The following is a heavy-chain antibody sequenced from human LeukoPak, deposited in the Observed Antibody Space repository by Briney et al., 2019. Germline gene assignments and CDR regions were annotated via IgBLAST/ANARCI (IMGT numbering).Heavy chain of an antibody. CDR3: ARGFGQQLVRFDP. CDR1: GYSISSGYY. V-gene: IGHV4-38-2*02. J-gene: IGHJ5*02. D-gene: IGHD6-13*01. Sequence: SETLSLTCTVSGYSISSGYYWGWIRQPPGKGLEWIGSIYHSGSTYYNPSLKSRVTISVDTSKNQFSLKLSSVTAADTAVYYCARGFGQQLVRFDPWGQGTLVTVSS. CDR2: IYHSGST.